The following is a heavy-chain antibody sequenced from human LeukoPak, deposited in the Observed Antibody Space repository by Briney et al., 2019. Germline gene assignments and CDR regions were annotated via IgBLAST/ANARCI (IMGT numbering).Heavy chain of an antibody. V-gene: IGHV4-59*01. D-gene: IGHD3-10*01. CDR2: IYYSGST. Sequence: SETLSLTCTVSGGSISSYYWSWIRQPPGKGLEWIGYIYYSGSTNYNPSLQSRVTISVDTSKNQFSLKLSSVTAADTAVYYCARVGTYGSGSYLSWLDYWGQGTLVTVSS. J-gene: IGHJ4*02. CDR1: GGSISSYY. CDR3: ARVGTYGSGSYLSWLDY.